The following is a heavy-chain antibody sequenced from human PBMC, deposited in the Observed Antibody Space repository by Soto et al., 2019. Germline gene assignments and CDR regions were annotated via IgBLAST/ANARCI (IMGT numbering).Heavy chain of an antibody. J-gene: IGHJ6*02. CDR2: IKSGNGNT. CDR1: GYNFTTYD. Sequence: SGKVSFRVSGYNFTTYDMHWVRQAPGQRLEWLGWIKSGNGNTKYSQKFQGRVTITRDTSATTACMEMSSLRSADTAVYYCARARFLEWYNYYYYGMDVWGQGTTVTVSS. D-gene: IGHD3-3*01. CDR3: ARARFLEWYNYYYYGMDV. V-gene: IGHV1-3*01.